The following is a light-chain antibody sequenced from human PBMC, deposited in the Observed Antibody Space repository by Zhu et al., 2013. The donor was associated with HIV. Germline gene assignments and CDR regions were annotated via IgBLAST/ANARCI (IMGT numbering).Light chain of an antibody. CDR3: QQYDNWPPVT. Sequence: VMTQSPDTLSVSPGGRASLSCRASQNIGYNLAWYQQKPGQAPKLLIYGASTRATQIPARFSGSGSGTDFTLTISGLQSEDFGIYYCQQYDNWPPVTFGQGTRLQIK. J-gene: IGKJ5*01. V-gene: IGKV3-15*01. CDR2: GAS. CDR1: QNIGYN.